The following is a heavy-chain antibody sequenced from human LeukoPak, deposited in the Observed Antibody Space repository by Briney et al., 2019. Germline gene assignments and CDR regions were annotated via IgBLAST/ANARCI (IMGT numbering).Heavy chain of an antibody. Sequence: SVKVSCKASGGTFSSYAISWVRQAPGQGLEWMGRIIPILGIANYAQKFQGRVTITADESTSTAYMELSSLRSEDTAVYYCARSHVDTAMDYGMDVWGQGTTVTVSS. V-gene: IGHV1-69*04. CDR3: ARSHVDTAMDYGMDV. J-gene: IGHJ6*02. D-gene: IGHD5-18*01. CDR2: IIPILGIA. CDR1: GGTFSSYA.